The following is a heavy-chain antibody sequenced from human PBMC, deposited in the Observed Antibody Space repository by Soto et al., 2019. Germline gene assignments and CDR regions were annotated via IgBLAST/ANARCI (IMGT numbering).Heavy chain of an antibody. V-gene: IGHV3-30*18. CDR3: AKGLITMIVVALSDY. D-gene: IGHD3-22*01. CDR1: GFTFSSYG. CDR2: ISYDGSNK. J-gene: IGHJ4*02. Sequence: PGGSLRLSCAASGFTFSSYGMHWVRQAPGKGLEWVAVISYDGSNKYYADSVKGRFTISRDNSKNTLYLQMNSLRAEDTAVYYCAKGLITMIVVALSDYWGQGTLVTVSS.